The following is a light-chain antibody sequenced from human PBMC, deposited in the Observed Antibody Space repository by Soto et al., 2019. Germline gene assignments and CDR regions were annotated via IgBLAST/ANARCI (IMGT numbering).Light chain of an antibody. CDR2: GAP. CDR3: QQSGSSPVT. V-gene: IGKV3-20*01. CDR1: QAVNNYY. Sequence: EIGWTQSPGTLSLSPGERVTLSCMASQAVNNYYLAWYQQIPGQAPRLLIYGAPNRATGIPGRVAGSGSGTDFTMHISRLEHADFAMYYCQQSGSSPVTFGGGNTVDI. J-gene: IGKJ4*01.